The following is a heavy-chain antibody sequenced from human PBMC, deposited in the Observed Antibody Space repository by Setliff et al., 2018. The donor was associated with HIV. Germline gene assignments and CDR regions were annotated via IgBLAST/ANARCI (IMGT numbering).Heavy chain of an antibody. CDR2: AHYTERT. J-gene: IGHJ5*02. CDR3: ATGRRYGLFNP. D-gene: IGHD1-20*01. CDR1: GGSISSDY. V-gene: IGHV4-59*01. Sequence: PSETLSLTCSVSGGSISSDYWSWIRQPPGKGLEWIGYAHYTERTNYNPSLKSRVTISVDTSKKQFTLNLNSVTAADTAVYYCATGRRYGLFNPWGQGTLVTVSS.